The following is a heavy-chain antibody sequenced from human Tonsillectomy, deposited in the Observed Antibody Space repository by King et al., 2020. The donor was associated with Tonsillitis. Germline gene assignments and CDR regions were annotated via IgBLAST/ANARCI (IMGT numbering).Heavy chain of an antibody. J-gene: IGHJ2*01. CDR2: IYYSGST. CDR3: ARVGNPYWYFDL. D-gene: IGHD4-23*01. CDR1: GGSISSYY. V-gene: IGHV4-59*01. Sequence: VQLQESGPGLVEPSETLSLTCTVSGGSISSYYWNWIRQPPGQGLEWIGFIYYSGSTNYSPPLKSRVTISLDTSKNQFSLRLSSVTAADTAVYYCARVGNPYWYFDLWGRGTLVTVSS.